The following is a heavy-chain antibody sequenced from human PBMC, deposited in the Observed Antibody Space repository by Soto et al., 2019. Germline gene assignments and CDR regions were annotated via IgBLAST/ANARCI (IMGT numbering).Heavy chain of an antibody. D-gene: IGHD2-21*01. CDR1: GGSISRYF. V-gene: IGHV4-59*01. J-gene: IGHJ5*02. Sequence: SETLSLTCTVSGGSISRYFWSWVRQSPGKGLEWIGYIFYTGSTTYNPSLKSRVTISIDTSKNQFSLKLSSLTAADTAVYYCAHFSDLEWFDPWGQGTLVTVSS. CDR2: IFYTGST. CDR3: AHFSDLEWFDP.